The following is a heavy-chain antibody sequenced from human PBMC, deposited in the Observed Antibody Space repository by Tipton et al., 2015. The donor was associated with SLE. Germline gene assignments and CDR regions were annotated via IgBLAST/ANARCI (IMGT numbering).Heavy chain of an antibody. CDR3: AREDSSSPREYYFDY. CDR1: GGSISSYY. V-gene: IGHV4-4*07. CDR2: IYTSGST. D-gene: IGHD6-6*01. J-gene: IGHJ4*02. Sequence: TLSLTCTVSGGSISSYYWSWIRQPAGKGLEWIGRIYTSGSTNYNPSLKSRVTISVDTSKNQFSLKLSSATAADTAVYYCAREDSSSPREYYFDYWGQGTLVTVSS.